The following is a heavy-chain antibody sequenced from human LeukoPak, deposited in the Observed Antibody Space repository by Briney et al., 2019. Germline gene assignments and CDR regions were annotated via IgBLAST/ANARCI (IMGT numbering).Heavy chain of an antibody. Sequence: PGGSLRLSCAASGFTFSSYGMSWVRQAPGKGLEWVSAISGSGGSTYYADSVKGRFTISRDNSKNTLYLQMNSLRAEDTAVYYCAKDYIWFGELSAVDPWGQGTLVTVSS. CDR2: ISGSGGST. J-gene: IGHJ5*02. V-gene: IGHV3-23*01. D-gene: IGHD3-10*01. CDR1: GFTFSSYG. CDR3: AKDYIWFGELSAVDP.